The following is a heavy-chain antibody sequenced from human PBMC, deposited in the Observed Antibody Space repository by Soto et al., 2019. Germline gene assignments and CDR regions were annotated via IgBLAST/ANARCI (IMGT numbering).Heavy chain of an antibody. Sequence: PGGSLRLSCAASGFTFSSYAMSWVRQAPGEGLEWVSAISGSGGSTYYADSVKGRFTISRDNSKNTLYLQMNSLRAEDTAVYYCAKDIQYYYDSSGYYPEAAFDIWGQGTMVTVSS. CDR3: AKDIQYYYDSSGYYPEAAFDI. V-gene: IGHV3-23*01. CDR2: ISGSGGST. J-gene: IGHJ3*02. D-gene: IGHD3-22*01. CDR1: GFTFSSYA.